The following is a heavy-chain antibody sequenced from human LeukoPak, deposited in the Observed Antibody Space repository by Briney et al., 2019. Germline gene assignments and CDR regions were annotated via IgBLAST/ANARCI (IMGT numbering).Heavy chain of an antibody. Sequence: ASVKVSCKASGGTFSSYTISWVRQAPGQGLEWMGRIIPILGIANYARKFQGRVTITADKSTSTAYMELSSLRSEDTAVYYCARGEMLDYRIDYWGQGTLVTVSS. CDR3: ARGEMLDYRIDY. CDR1: GGTFSSYT. J-gene: IGHJ4*02. CDR2: IIPILGIA. D-gene: IGHD4-11*01. V-gene: IGHV1-69*02.